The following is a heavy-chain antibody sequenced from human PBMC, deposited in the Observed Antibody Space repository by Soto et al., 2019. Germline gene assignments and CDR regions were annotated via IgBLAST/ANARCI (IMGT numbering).Heavy chain of an antibody. CDR2: IIPIFGTA. CDR1: GGTFSSYA. D-gene: IGHD2-2*01. J-gene: IGHJ6*02. Sequence: QVQLVQSGAEVKKPGSSVKVSCKASGGTFSSYAISWVRQAPGQGLEWMGGIIPIFGTANYAQKFQGRVTITADESTSTAYMELSSLRSEDTAVYSCASSRYCISTSCHPSSLGYYYYGMDVWGQGTTVTVSS. V-gene: IGHV1-69*12. CDR3: ASSRYCISTSCHPSSLGYYYYGMDV.